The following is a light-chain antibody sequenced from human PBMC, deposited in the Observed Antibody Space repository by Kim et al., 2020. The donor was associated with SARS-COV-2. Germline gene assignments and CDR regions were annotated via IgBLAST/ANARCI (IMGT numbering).Light chain of an antibody. CDR3: QSYDSSLSGWV. CDR1: SSNIGAGYD. CDR2: GNS. J-gene: IGLJ3*02. Sequence: RATISCTGSSSNIGAGYDVHWYQQLPGTAPKLHIYGNSNRPSGVPDRFSGSKSGTAASLAITGLQAEDEADYYCQSYDSSLSGWVFGGGTQLTVL. V-gene: IGLV1-40*01.